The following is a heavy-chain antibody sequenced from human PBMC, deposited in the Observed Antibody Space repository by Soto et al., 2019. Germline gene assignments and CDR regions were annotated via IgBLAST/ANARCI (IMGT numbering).Heavy chain of an antibody. V-gene: IGHV3-33*01. CDR3: RREENPKLYCGATSSYLGY. CDR1: GFTFSNYG. J-gene: IGHJ4*02. D-gene: IGHD2-2*01. CDR2: IWSDGSKT. Sequence: QVQLVESGGGVVQPGRSLTLSCAASGFTFSNYGIHWVRQAPGKGLEWVAVIWSDGSKTYYADSVKGRFTISRDNSKNRVFLQVNSLRAENTAVYYCRREENPKLYCGATSSYLGYWGQGTLVTVSS.